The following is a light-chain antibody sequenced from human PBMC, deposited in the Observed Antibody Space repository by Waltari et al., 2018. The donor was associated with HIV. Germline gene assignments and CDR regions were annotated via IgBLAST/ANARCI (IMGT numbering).Light chain of an antibody. Sequence: DIVLTQTPLSLPITPGEPASISCRPSQSLLDTFDGNTYLDWYLQKPGQSPRLLIYTLSSRASGVPDRFSGSGSGTNFTLKISSVEAEDVGIYFCMQRVEFPVTFGPGTKLNIK. CDR3: MQRVEFPVT. CDR1: QSLLDTFDGNTY. CDR2: TLS. J-gene: IGKJ3*01. V-gene: IGKV2-40*01.